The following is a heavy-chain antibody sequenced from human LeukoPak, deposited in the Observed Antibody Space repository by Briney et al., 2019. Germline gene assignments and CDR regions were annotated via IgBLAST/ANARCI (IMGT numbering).Heavy chain of an antibody. V-gene: IGHV4-30-2*01. CDR1: GGSISSGGYS. J-gene: IGHJ4*02. Sequence: SETLSLTCAVSGGSISSGGYSWSWIRQPPGKGLEWIGYIYHSGSTNYNPSLKSRVTISVDRSNNQFSLRLSSVTAADTAVYYCARKIYDGHRCFDCWGQGTLVTVSS. CDR2: IYHSGST. CDR3: ARKIYDGHRCFDC. D-gene: IGHD5/OR15-5a*01.